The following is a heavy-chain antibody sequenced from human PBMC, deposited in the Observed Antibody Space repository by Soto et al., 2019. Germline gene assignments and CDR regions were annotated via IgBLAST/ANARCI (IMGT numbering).Heavy chain of an antibody. D-gene: IGHD3-22*01. J-gene: IGHJ4*02. CDR3: ITEVPPYYYDSSGYYQGDDY. CDR1: GFTFNNAW. V-gene: IGHV3-15*01. Sequence: EVQLVESGGGLVKPGGSLRLSCVASGFTFNNAWMNWVRQAPGKGMEWVGRIRTKIDGGTTNYAAPVKGKFTISRDDSNNTLYLQMNSLKTEDTAVYYCITEVPPYYYDSSGYYQGDDYWGQGTLVTVSS. CDR2: IRTKIDGGTT.